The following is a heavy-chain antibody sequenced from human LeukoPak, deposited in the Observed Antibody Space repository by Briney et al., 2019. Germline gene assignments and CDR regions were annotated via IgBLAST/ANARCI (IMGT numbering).Heavy chain of an antibody. CDR2: IYHSGST. CDR1: GGSISSGGYY. Sequence: PSETLSLTCTVSGGSISSGGYYWSWIRQHPGKGLEWIGYIYHSGSTYYNPSLKSRVTISVDTSKHQFSLKLSSATAADTAVYYCARVPGPYPYYYMDVWGKGTTVTVS. CDR3: ARVPGPYPYYYMDV. V-gene: IGHV4-31*03. J-gene: IGHJ6*03.